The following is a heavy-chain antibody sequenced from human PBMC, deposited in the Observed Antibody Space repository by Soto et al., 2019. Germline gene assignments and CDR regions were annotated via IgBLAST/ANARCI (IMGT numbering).Heavy chain of an antibody. Sequence: ASVKVSCKASGGTFSSYAISWVRQAPGQGLEWMGGIIPIFGTANYAQKFQGRVTITADKSTSTAYMELGSLRSEDTAVYYCARAPYYGSGSYYYPAYHYGMDVWGQGTTVTVSS. CDR3: ARAPYYGSGSYYYPAYHYGMDV. D-gene: IGHD3-10*01. V-gene: IGHV1-69*06. CDR2: IIPIFGTA. J-gene: IGHJ6*02. CDR1: GGTFSSYA.